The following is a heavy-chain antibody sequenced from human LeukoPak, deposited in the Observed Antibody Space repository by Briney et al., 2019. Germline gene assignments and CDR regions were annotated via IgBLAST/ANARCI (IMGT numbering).Heavy chain of an antibody. J-gene: IGHJ4*02. Sequence: PGGSLRLSCAASGFTFSSYEMNWVRQAPGKGLEWVSYISSSGSTIYYADSVKGRFTISRDNAKNSLYLQMNSLRAEDTAVYYCARKVLRYFDWLSDYWGQGTLVTVSS. CDR2: ISSSGSTI. CDR3: ARKVLRYFDWLSDY. D-gene: IGHD3-9*01. V-gene: IGHV3-48*03. CDR1: GFTFSSYE.